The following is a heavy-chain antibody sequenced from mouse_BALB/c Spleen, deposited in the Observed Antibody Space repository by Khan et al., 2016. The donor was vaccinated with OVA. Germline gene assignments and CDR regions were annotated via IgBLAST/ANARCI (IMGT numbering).Heavy chain of an antibody. CDR2: VSTGGGYT. CDR3: TRLAYYYDSEGFAY. Sequence: EVELVESGGDLVKPGGSLKLSCAASGFTFSTYGMSWVRQTPDKRLEWVATVSTGGGYTYYPDSVQGRFTISRDNAKNTLYLQMNGLKSEDTAMVYCTRLAYYYDSEGFAYWGQGTLVTVSA. D-gene: IGHD1-1*01. CDR1: GFTFSTYG. V-gene: IGHV5-6*01. J-gene: IGHJ3*01.